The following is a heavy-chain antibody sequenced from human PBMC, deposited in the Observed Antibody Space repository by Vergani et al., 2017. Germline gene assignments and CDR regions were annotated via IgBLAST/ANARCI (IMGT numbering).Heavy chain of an antibody. J-gene: IGHJ5*02. CDR1: GFTFSYYY. Sequence: EVQLVESGGGLVQPGGSLRLSCAASGFTFSYYYMSGVRQAPGKGLEWVGFIRNKANGGTTEYAASVKGRFTISRDDSKSIAYLQMNSLKTEDTAVYYCTRTVIVVVPAAKGGFDPWGQGTLVTVSS. CDR2: IRNKANGGTT. CDR3: TRTVIVVVPAAKGGFDP. D-gene: IGHD2-2*01. V-gene: IGHV3-22*02.